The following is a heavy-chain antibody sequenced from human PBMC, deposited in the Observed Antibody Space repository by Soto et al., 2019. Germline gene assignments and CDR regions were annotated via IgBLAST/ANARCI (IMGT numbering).Heavy chain of an antibody. CDR3: ARGYYDTNDAFDI. V-gene: IGHV4-59*01. CDR2: IYYTGST. CDR1: GGSISSYY. Sequence: SETLSLTYTVSGGSISSYYWTWIRQPPGKGLEWIGHIYYTGSTNNNPSLKSRVTMAVDTSKNQFSLRLSSVTAADTALYYCARGYYDTNDAFDIWGQGTMVTVSS. J-gene: IGHJ3*02. D-gene: IGHD3-22*01.